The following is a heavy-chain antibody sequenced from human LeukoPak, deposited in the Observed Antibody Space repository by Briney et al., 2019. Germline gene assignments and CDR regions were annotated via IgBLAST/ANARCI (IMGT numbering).Heavy chain of an antibody. J-gene: IGHJ5*02. D-gene: IGHD2-2*01. Sequence: PSETLSLTCAVYGGSFSGYYWSWIRQPPGKGLEWIGEINHSGSTNYNPSLKSRVTISVDTSKNQFSLKLSSVTAADTAVYYCARGVGKCQLRGFDPWGQGTLVTVSS. CDR3: ARGVGKCQLRGFDP. CDR2: INHSGST. V-gene: IGHV4-34*01. CDR1: GGSFSGYY.